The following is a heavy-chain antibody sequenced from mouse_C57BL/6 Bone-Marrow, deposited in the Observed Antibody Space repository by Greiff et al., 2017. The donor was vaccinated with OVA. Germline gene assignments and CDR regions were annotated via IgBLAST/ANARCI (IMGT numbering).Heavy chain of an antibody. Sequence: QVQLQQSGPELVKPGASVKISCKASGYAFSSSWMNWVKQRPGKGLEWIGRIYPGDGDTNYNGKFKGKATLTADKSSSTAYMQLSSLTSEDSAVYFCAGGITTVVNYYAMDYWGQGTSVTVSS. J-gene: IGHJ4*01. CDR2: IYPGDGDT. D-gene: IGHD1-1*01. CDR1: GYAFSSSW. V-gene: IGHV1-82*01. CDR3: AGGITTVVNYYAMDY.